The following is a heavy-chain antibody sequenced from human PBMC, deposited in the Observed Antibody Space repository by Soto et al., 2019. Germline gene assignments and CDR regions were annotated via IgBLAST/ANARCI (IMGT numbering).Heavy chain of an antibody. Sequence: SDTLSRTCGVSGDSITTYKWWTWVRPTPGKGLEWIGEIYDSGNTLYNPSLKSRVTISKDTSKNELSLKLNSVTVADTAVYYCATCQLGEYYYAMDIWGQGTTVTVSS. J-gene: IGHJ6*02. D-gene: IGHD7-27*01. V-gene: IGHV4-4*02. CDR3: ATCQLGEYYYAMDI. CDR2: IYDSGNT. CDR1: GDSITTYKW.